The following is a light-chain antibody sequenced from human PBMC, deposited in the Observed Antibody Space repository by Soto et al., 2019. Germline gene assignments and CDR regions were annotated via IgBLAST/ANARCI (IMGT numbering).Light chain of an antibody. J-gene: IGKJ2*01. Sequence: EIVLTQSPDTLSLSPRERATLSCRASHTVSVNYLAWYQQKPGQAPRLLIYGASNRATGIPDRFSGSVSGTNFTLTITRLEPEDIAVCYCQQYGSSPYTCGQGTKLEIK. CDR1: HTVSVNY. CDR3: QQYGSSPYT. V-gene: IGKV3-20*01. CDR2: GAS.